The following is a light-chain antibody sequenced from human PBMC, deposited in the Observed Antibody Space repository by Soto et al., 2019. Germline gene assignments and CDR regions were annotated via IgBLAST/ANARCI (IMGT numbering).Light chain of an antibody. V-gene: IGKV3-20*01. CDR2: GAS. CDR3: QQYAGSPIT. Sequence: VLTQSPDTLSLSPGATAIISCRASQPVDTYLAWYQFKPGQRPRLLIYGASSGAFGIPDRFSGSGSGTNFTLPIHRLGPEDFAVYFCQQYAGSPITFGQGTRLDIK. J-gene: IGKJ5*01. CDR1: QPVDTY.